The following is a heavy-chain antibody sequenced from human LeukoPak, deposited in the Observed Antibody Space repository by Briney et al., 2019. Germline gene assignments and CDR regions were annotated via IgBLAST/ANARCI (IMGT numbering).Heavy chain of an antibody. V-gene: IGHV1-18*01. Sequence: ASVKVSCKASGYTFTSYGISWVRQAPGQGLEWMGWISAYNGNTNYAQKLQGRVTMTTDTSTSTAYMELRSLRSDDTAVYYCARDPITIFGVVIPYYYYYYMDVWGKGTTVTVSS. CDR3: ARDPITIFGVVIPYYYYYYMDV. D-gene: IGHD3-3*01. CDR2: ISAYNGNT. J-gene: IGHJ6*03. CDR1: GYTFTSYG.